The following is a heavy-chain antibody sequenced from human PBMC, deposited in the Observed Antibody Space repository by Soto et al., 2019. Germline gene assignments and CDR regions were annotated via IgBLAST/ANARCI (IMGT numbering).Heavy chain of an antibody. CDR1: GFVFKDSS. Sequence: EVLLVESGGGLVQPGGSLKLSCAASGFVFKDSSIHWVRQASGKGLEWVGRIRDRAYNYATAYAASVEGRFTISRDDSDNTAYLHMGSLKTEDTAIYYCTRLISAAQDYWGQGTLVTVSS. D-gene: IGHD3-10*01. CDR3: TRLISAAQDY. CDR2: IRDRAYNYAT. V-gene: IGHV3-73*01. J-gene: IGHJ4*02.